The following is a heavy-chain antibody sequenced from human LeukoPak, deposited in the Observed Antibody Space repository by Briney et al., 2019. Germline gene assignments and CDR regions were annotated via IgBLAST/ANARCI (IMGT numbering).Heavy chain of an antibody. J-gene: IGHJ4*02. CDR2: IIPIFGTA. V-gene: IGHV1-69*13. Sequence: SVKVSCKASGYTFTSYYMHWVRQAPGQGLEWMGVIIPIFGTANYAQKFQGRVTITADVSTRIAYMELTSLRSEDTAVYHCAREGDTTLIRPFDYWGQGTLVTVSS. CDR3: AREGDTTLIRPFDY. CDR1: GYTFTSYY. D-gene: IGHD5-18*01.